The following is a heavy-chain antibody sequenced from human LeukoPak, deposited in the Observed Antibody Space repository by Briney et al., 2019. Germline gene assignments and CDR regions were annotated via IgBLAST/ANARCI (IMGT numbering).Heavy chain of an antibody. J-gene: IGHJ3*02. CDR3: ARQGLSGGFGI. CDR2: VYPVDSGT. Sequence: GESLKISCKGSGYRFTTYWIAWVRQMPGKGLEWMGIVYPVDSGTEYSPSFQGQVTISVDKSLSTAYLQWSSLEASDTAMYYCARQGLSGGFGIWGQGTKVTVSS. D-gene: IGHD2-15*01. CDR1: GYRFTTYW. V-gene: IGHV5-51*01.